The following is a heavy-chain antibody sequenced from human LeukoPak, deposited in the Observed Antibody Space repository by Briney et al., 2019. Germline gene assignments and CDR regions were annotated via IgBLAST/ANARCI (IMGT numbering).Heavy chain of an antibody. J-gene: IGHJ4*02. CDR2: IYYSGST. Sequence: SETLSLTGTVPGGSIRSGGYYWSWIRQHPGKGLEWIGYIYYSGSTYYHPSLKSRVTISVDTSKNQFSLKLSSVTAADTAVYYCARARYDSSGYYLYYFDYWGQGTLVTVSS. CDR3: ARARYDSSGYYLYYFDY. CDR1: GGSIRSGGYY. D-gene: IGHD3-22*01. V-gene: IGHV4-31*03.